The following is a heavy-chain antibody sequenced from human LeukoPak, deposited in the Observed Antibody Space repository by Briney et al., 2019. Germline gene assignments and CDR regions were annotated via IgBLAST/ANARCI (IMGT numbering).Heavy chain of an antibody. CDR1: GFTFSSYS. J-gene: IGHJ3*02. V-gene: IGHV3-48*04. Sequence: GGSLRLSCAASGFTFSSYSMNWVRQAPGKGLEWVSYISSSSSTIYYADSVKGRFTISRDNAKNSLYLQMNSLRVEDTAVYYCARDSLTYSRNYWSRGAFDIWGQGTMVTVSS. CDR2: ISSSSSTI. D-gene: IGHD1-26*01. CDR3: ARDSLTYSRNYWSRGAFDI.